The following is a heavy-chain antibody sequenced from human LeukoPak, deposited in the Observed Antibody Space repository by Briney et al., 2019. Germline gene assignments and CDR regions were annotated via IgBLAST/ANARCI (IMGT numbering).Heavy chain of an antibody. CDR2: IYTSGST. CDR3: ARGQEGFGELFDY. D-gene: IGHD3-10*01. J-gene: IGHJ4*02. CDR1: GGSISSSNW. Sequence: PSGTLSLTCAVSGGSISSSNWWSWVRQPAGKGLEWIGRIYTSGSTNYNPSLKSRVTISVDTSKNQFSLKLSSVTAADTAVYYCARGQEGFGELFDYWGQGTLVTVSS. V-gene: IGHV4-4*02.